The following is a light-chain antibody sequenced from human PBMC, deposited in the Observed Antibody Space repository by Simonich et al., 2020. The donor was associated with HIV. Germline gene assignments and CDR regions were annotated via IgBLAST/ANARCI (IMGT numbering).Light chain of an antibody. Sequence: QSALTQPASVSGSPGQSITISCTGTSSDVGSYNFVSWYQQPPGKAPKLMIYEGSKRPSGVSNRFSGSKSGNTASLTISGLQAEDEADYYCCSYASTRSYVFGTGTKVTVL. CDR1: SSDVGSYNF. CDR3: CSYASTRSYV. V-gene: IGLV2-23*01. CDR2: EGS. J-gene: IGLJ1*01.